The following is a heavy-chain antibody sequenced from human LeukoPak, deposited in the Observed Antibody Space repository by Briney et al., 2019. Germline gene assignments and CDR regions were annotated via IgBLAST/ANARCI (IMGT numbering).Heavy chain of an antibody. D-gene: IGHD3-22*01. V-gene: IGHV1-2*02. CDR2: INPNSGGT. CDR3: ARAYDSSGHCPDY. J-gene: IGHJ4*02. CDR1: GYTFTGYY. Sequence: ASVKVSCKASGYTFTGYYMHWVRQAPGQGLEWMGWINPNSGGTNYAQKFQGRVTMTRDTSISTAYMELSRLRSDDTAVYYCARAYDSSGHCPDYWGQGTLVTVSS.